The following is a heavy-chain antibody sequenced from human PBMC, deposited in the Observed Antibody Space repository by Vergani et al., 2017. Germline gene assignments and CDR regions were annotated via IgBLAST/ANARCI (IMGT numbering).Heavy chain of an antibody. CDR3: AGSLWGITMGRGGDPFDY. D-gene: IGHD3-10*01. Sequence: EVQLVESGGGLVKPGGSLRLSCAASGFTLRSYSMNWVRQAPGKGLEWVSSISSSSSYIYYADSVKGRFTISRDNAKNSLYLQMNSLRADDTAVYYCAGSLWGITMGRGGDPFDYWGQGTLITVSS. CDR1: GFTLRSYS. CDR2: ISSSSSYI. J-gene: IGHJ4*02. V-gene: IGHV3-21*01.